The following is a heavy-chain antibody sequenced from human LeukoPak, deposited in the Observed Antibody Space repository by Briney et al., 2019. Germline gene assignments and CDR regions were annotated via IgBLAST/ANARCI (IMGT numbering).Heavy chain of an antibody. CDR1: EFTFSRYG. V-gene: IGHV3-33*01. CDR3: ARDPDIDSSGYYYVGAGDY. J-gene: IGHJ4*02. D-gene: IGHD3-22*01. CDR2: IWYDGSKK. Sequence: PGGSLRLSCAASEFTFSRYGMHWVRQAPGKGLEWVAVIWYDGSKKYYADSVKGRFTVSRDNSKNTLYLQMSSLRAEDTAVYYCARDPDIDSSGYYYVGAGDYWGQGTLVTVSS.